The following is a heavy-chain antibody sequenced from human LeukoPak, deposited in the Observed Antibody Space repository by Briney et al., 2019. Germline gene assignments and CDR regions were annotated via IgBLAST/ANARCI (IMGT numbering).Heavy chain of an antibody. CDR2: IIPIFGTA. V-gene: IGHV1-69*06. CDR1: GYTFNSYS. CDR3: ASGPYDYVWGSYLHY. D-gene: IGHD3-16*02. J-gene: IGHJ4*02. Sequence: SVKVSCKASGYTFNSYSISWVRQAPGQGLEWMGGIIPIFGTANYAQKFQGRVTITADKSTSTAYMELSSLRSEDTAVYYCASGPYDYVWGSYLHYWGQGTLVTVSS.